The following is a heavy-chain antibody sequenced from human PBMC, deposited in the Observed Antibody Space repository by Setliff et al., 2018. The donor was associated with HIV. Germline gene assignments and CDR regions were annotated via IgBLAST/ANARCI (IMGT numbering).Heavy chain of an antibody. Sequence: PGGSLRLSCVASGFTFSTYWMSWVRQAPGKGLEWVANRKEDGSARYYVDSVKGRFTVSRGNAKNSLFLQMNSLSVEDTAVYYCARKAAALDYWGRGTLVTVSS. J-gene: IGHJ4*01. CDR2: RKEDGSAR. V-gene: IGHV3-7*01. CDR3: ARKAAALDY. CDR1: GFTFSTYW. D-gene: IGHD6-13*01.